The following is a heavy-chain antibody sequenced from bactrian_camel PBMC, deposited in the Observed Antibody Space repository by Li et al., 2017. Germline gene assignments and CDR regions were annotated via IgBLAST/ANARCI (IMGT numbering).Heavy chain of an antibody. J-gene: IGHJ4*01. CDR1: GFTFSIVHW. CDR2: INSGGSTT. Sequence: QVQLVESGGGLVQPGGSLRFSCAASGFTFSIVHWMYWVRQAPGKGLEWVSSINSGGSTTYYADSVKGRFTISQGNATNAVYLQMNSLKPEDTAMYYCISERAAGSRQSCPFPIWDQGTQVTVS. CDR3: ISERAAGSRQSCPFPI. D-gene: IGHD2*01. V-gene: IGHV3S25*01.